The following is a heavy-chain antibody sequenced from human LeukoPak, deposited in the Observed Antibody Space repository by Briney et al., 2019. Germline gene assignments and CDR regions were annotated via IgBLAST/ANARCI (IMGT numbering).Heavy chain of an antibody. CDR1: GGSISSYY. V-gene: IGHV4-39*07. D-gene: IGHD2-15*01. CDR2: IYYSGST. J-gene: IGHJ3*02. Sequence: PSETLSLTCTVSGGSISSYYWSWIRQPPGKGLEWIGSIYYSGSTYYNPSLKSRVTISVDTSKNQFSLKLSSVTAADTAVYYCARRIVVVVAAREDDAFDIWGQGTMVTVSS. CDR3: ARRIVVVVAAREDDAFDI.